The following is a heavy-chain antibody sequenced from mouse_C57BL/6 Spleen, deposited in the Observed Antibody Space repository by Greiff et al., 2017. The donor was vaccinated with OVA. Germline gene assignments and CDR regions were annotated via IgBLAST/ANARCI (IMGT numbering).Heavy chain of an antibody. D-gene: IGHD2-3*01. J-gene: IGHJ2*01. CDR3: ARAPGYDGYYPDY. CDR2: ISYDGST. V-gene: IGHV3-6*01. CDR1: GYSITSGYY. Sequence: EVQLQQSGPGLVKPSQSLSLTCSVTGYSITSGYYWNWIRQFPGNKLEWMGYISYDGSTNYNPSLKNRISITRDTSKNQFFLKLNSVTTEDAATYYCARAPGYDGYYPDYWGQGTTLTVSS.